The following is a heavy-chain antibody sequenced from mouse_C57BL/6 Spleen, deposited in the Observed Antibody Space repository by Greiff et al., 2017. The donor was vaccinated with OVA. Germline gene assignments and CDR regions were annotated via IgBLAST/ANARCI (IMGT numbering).Heavy chain of an antibody. CDR2: ISYDGSN. V-gene: IGHV3-6*01. CDR1: GYSITSGYY. J-gene: IGHJ3*01. CDR3: ARWIITTVEAY. D-gene: IGHD1-1*01. Sequence: VQLKESGPGLVKPSQSLSLTCSVTGYSITSGYYWNWIRQFPGNKLEWMGYISYDGSNNYNPSLKNRISITRDTSKNQFFLKLNSVTTEDTATYYCARWIITTVEAYWGQGTLVTVSA.